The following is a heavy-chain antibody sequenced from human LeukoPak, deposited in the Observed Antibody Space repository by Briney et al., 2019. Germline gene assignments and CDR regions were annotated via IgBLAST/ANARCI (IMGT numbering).Heavy chain of an antibody. Sequence: ASVKVCCKASGYTFSDYYIHWVRQAPGQGLEWMGWLNPDSGGTNYAQKFQGRVSMTRDTSLATAYMELSWLRSDDTAVYFCARDGIIAAAVHFDSWGQGTLVTVS. V-gene: IGHV1-2*02. CDR3: ARDGIIAAAVHFDS. J-gene: IGHJ4*02. CDR1: GYTFSDYY. CDR2: LNPDSGGT. D-gene: IGHD6-13*01.